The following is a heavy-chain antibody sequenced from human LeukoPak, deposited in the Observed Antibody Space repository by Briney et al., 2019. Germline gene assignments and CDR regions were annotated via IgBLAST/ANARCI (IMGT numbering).Heavy chain of an antibody. CDR3: ARDVDGSGNYGFDW. CDR1: GFTFSSYS. J-gene: IGHJ4*02. Sequence: GGSLRFSCAASGFTFSSYSMSWVRHAPGKGLEWVSGISTSSTYRLYADSVKGRFTITRDNAKSSLYLEMNSLRAEDTAVYYCARDVDGSGNYGFDWWGQGILVTVSS. V-gene: IGHV3-21*01. D-gene: IGHD3-10*01. CDR2: ISTSSTYR.